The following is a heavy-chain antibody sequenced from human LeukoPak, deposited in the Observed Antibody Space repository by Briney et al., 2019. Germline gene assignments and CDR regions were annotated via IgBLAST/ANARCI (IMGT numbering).Heavy chain of an antibody. V-gene: IGHV4-59*01. CDR1: GGSISSYY. CDR2: IYYSGST. Sequence: SETLSLTCTVSGGSISSYYWSWIRQPPGKGLEWIGYIYYSGSTNYNPSLKSRVTISVDTSKNQFSLKLSSVTAADTAVYYCARVAYYYGSGSYPPYNWFDPWGQGTLVTVSS. D-gene: IGHD3-10*01. J-gene: IGHJ5*02. CDR3: ARVAYYYGSGSYPPYNWFDP.